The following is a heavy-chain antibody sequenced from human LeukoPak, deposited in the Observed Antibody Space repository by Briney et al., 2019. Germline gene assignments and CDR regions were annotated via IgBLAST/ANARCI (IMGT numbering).Heavy chain of an antibody. CDR1: GGSFSGYY. D-gene: IGHD4-17*01. J-gene: IGHJ5*02. CDR3: ARGPRGDYGDYGLDP. V-gene: IGHV4-34*01. Sequence: ETLSLTXXVXGGSFSGYYWSWIRQPPGKGLEWIGEINHSGSTNYNPSLKSRVTISVDTSKNQFSLKLSSVTAADTAVYYCARGPRGDYGDYGLDPWGQGTLVTVSS. CDR2: INHSGST.